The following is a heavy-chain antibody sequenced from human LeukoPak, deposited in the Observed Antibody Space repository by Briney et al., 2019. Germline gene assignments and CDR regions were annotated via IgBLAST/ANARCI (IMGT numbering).Heavy chain of an antibody. CDR2: INPNSGGT. Sequence: ASVKVSCKASGYTFTGYYMHWVRQAPGQGLEWMGWINPNSGGTNYAQKFQGRVPMTRDTSISTAYMELSRLRSDDTAVYYCARDGSSSWYVIDYWGQGTLVTVSS. CDR1: GYTFTGYY. V-gene: IGHV1-2*02. D-gene: IGHD6-13*01. CDR3: ARDGSSSWYVIDY. J-gene: IGHJ4*02.